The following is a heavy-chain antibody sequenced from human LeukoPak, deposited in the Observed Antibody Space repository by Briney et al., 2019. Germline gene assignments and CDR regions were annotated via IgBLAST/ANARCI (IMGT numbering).Heavy chain of an antibody. V-gene: IGHV4-38-2*02. Sequence: SETLSLTCTVSGYSISSGYYWGWIRQPPGKGLEWIGSIYHSGSTYYNPSLKSRVTISVDTSKNQFSLKLSSVTAADTAVYYCARRRYYGSGSYRRSYYYYMDVWGKGTTVTISS. CDR2: IYHSGST. CDR1: GYSISSGYY. CDR3: ARRRYYGSGSYRRSYYYYMDV. D-gene: IGHD3-10*01. J-gene: IGHJ6*03.